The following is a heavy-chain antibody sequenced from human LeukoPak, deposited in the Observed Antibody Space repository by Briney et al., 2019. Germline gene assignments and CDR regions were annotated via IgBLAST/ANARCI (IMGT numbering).Heavy chain of an antibody. Sequence: GGSLRLSCAASGFTFSSYAMYWVRQAPGKGLEWVSGIFGSGGSTHYADSVKGRFTISRDNSKNTVYLQMNSLRAEDTAVYYCTKTTTGYSSGRYPGWPVDYWGQGTLVTVSS. D-gene: IGHD6-19*01. CDR2: IFGSGGST. CDR3: TKTTTGYSSGRYPGWPVDY. J-gene: IGHJ4*02. CDR1: GFTFSSYA. V-gene: IGHV3-23*01.